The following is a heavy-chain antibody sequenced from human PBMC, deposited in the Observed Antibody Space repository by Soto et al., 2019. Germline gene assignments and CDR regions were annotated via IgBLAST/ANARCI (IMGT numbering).Heavy chain of an antibody. Sequence: SETLSLTCAVSGGSISSSNWWSWVRQPPWKGLEWIGEIYHSGSTNYNPSLKSRVTISVDKSKNQFSLKLSSVTAADTAVYYCATTDYYGSGSYYDDYWGQGTLVTVSS. V-gene: IGHV4-4*02. J-gene: IGHJ4*02. D-gene: IGHD3-10*01. CDR3: ATTDYYGSGSYYDDY. CDR1: GGSISSSNW. CDR2: IYHSGST.